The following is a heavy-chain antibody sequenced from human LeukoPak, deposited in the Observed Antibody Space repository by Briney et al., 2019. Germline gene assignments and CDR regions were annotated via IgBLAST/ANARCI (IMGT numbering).Heavy chain of an antibody. CDR3: ARGATVVTSYGEYFQH. CDR2: IYYSGST. D-gene: IGHD4-23*01. J-gene: IGHJ1*01. V-gene: IGHV4-39*01. CDR1: GGSISSSSYY. Sequence: PSETLSVTCTVSGGSISSSSYYWGWIRQPPGKGLEWIGSIYYSGSTYYNPSLKSRVTISVDTSKNQFSLKLSSVTAADTAVYYCARGATVVTSYGEYFQHWGQGTLLTVSS.